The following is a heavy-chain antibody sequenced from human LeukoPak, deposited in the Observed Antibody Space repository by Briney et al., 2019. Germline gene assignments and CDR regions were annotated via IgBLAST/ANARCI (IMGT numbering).Heavy chain of an antibody. D-gene: IGHD1-26*01. CDR2: ISSSGSTI. V-gene: IGHV3-48*03. CDR1: GFTFSSYE. CDR3: AKRSGINYGFFDS. Sequence: QPGGSLRLSCAASGFTFSSYEMNWVRQAPGKGLEWVSYISSSGSTIYYADSVKGRFTISRDNSKNTAYLQMNSLRSEDTAVYYCAKRSGINYGFFDSWGQGTLVTVSS. J-gene: IGHJ4*02.